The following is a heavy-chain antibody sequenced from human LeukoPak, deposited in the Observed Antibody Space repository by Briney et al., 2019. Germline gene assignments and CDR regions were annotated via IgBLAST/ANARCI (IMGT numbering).Heavy chain of an antibody. Sequence: GGSLRLSCAASGLTVSNNYMKWVRQAPGKGLEWVSLIYSGGSTYYADSVKGRFTISRDNPKNTVYLQMNNLKAEDTAVYYCARDRHCSAGSCTWLWGQGTLVTVSS. J-gene: IGHJ4*02. CDR2: IYSGGST. CDR1: GLTVSNNY. D-gene: IGHD2-15*01. CDR3: ARDRHCSAGSCTWL. V-gene: IGHV3-53*01.